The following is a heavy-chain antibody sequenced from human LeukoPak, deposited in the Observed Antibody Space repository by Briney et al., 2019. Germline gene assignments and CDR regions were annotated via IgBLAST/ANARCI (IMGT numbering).Heavy chain of an antibody. Sequence: ASVKVSCKASGYTFTSYGITWVRQAPGQGLEWMGWISAYSGYTNYAQKLQGRVTLTTDTSTSTAYMELRSLRSDDTAVYYCARAYDSSVYSPNDYWGQGTLVTVSS. V-gene: IGHV1-18*01. CDR2: ISAYSGYT. D-gene: IGHD3-22*01. J-gene: IGHJ4*02. CDR1: GYTFTSYG. CDR3: ARAYDSSVYSPNDY.